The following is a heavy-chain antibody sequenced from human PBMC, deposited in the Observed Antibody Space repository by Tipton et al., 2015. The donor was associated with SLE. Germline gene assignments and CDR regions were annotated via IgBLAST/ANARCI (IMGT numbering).Heavy chain of an antibody. CDR3: ARYSSGWYLRAFDI. Sequence: TLSLTCAVYGGSFSGYYWSWIRQPPGKGLEWIGEINHSGSTNYNPSLKSRVTISVDTSKNQFSLKLSSVTAADTAVYYCARYSSGWYLRAFDIWGQGTMVTVSS. CDR2: INHSGST. V-gene: IGHV4-34*01. D-gene: IGHD6-19*01. CDR1: GGSFSGYY. J-gene: IGHJ3*02.